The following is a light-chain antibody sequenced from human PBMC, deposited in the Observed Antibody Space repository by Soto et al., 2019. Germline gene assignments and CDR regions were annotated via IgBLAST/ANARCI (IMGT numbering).Light chain of an antibody. Sequence: QSALTQPPSASGSPGQSVTISCTGTSSDVGNYYYVYWYQQHPGKAPKLIIYDVTNRPSGVPDRFSGFKSGNPASLTVSGLQAEDEADYYCSSYAGTMNVGVFGGGTKLTVL. CDR2: DVT. CDR3: SSYAGTMNVGV. J-gene: IGLJ3*02. V-gene: IGLV2-8*01. CDR1: SSDVGNYYY.